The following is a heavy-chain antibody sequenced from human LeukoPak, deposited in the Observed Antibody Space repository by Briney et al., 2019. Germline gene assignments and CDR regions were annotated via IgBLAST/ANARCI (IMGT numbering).Heavy chain of an antibody. CDR3: AKDDTYSGYAAGGAFDI. CDR2: IRYDGSNK. V-gene: IGHV3-30*02. Sequence: GGSLRLSCAASGFTLSSYGVHWVRQAPGKGLEWVAFIRYDGSNKYYADSVKGRFTISRDNSKNTLYLQMNSLRAEDTAVYYCAKDDTYSGYAAGGAFDIWGQGTMVTVSS. D-gene: IGHD5-12*01. J-gene: IGHJ3*02. CDR1: GFTLSSYG.